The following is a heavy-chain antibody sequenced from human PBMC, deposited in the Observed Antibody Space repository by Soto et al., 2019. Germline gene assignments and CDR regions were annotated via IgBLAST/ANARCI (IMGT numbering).Heavy chain of an antibody. Sequence: GGSLRRSWAASGFTFSRYAMSWVRQAPGKGLEWVSAISGSGGSTYYADSVKGRFTISRDNSKNTLYLQMNSLRAEDTAVYYCATAHYYDSSGYLDYWGQGTLVTVSS. CDR1: GFTFSRYA. D-gene: IGHD3-22*01. CDR2: ISGSGGST. V-gene: IGHV3-23*01. CDR3: ATAHYYDSSGYLDY. J-gene: IGHJ4*02.